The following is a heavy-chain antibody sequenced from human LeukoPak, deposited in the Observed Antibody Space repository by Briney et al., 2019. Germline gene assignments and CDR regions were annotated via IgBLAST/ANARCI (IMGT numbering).Heavy chain of an antibody. D-gene: IGHD7-27*01. CDR1: GYTFIDYF. CDR2: LNPNNGYT. J-gene: IGHJ4*02. V-gene: IGHV1-2*06. CDR3: ARDLSSTANWEFDY. Sequence: ASVKVSCKTSGYTFIDYFIHWVRQAPGQGLEWMGRLNPNNGYTFYTEEFQGRVTMTSDMSISTAYMELTSLTSDDTALYYCARDLSSTANWEFDYWGQGTLVTVSS.